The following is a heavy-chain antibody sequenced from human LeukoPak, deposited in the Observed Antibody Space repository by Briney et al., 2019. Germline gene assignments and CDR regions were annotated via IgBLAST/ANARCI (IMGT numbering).Heavy chain of an antibody. CDR2: IRQDGSET. Sequence: GGSLRLSCAASGFTFGTYWMSWVRQAPGKGLEWVANIRQDGSETYYVDSVKGRFTISRDNAKNSLYLQMNSLRAGDTAVYYCAREFCGNGFGGDCYFDYWGQGTLVTVSS. CDR3: AREFCGNGFGGDCYFDY. J-gene: IGHJ4*02. D-gene: IGHD2-21*02. CDR1: GFTFGTYW. V-gene: IGHV3-7*01.